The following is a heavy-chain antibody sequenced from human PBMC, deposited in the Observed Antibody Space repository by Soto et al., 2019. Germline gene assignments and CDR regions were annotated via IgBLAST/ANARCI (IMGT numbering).Heavy chain of an antibody. CDR3: ASTWSGYYYFDS. J-gene: IGHJ4*02. CDR2: ISYDGNNR. Sequence: GPLLLTCSASGFTFSNYGMHWVRQAPGKGLEWVAVISYDGNNRYYGDSVKGRFTISRDNSKNTVYLQMNSLRVEDTAVYYCASTWSGYYYFDSWGQGTLVTVSS. D-gene: IGHD3-3*01. V-gene: IGHV3-30*03. CDR1: GFTFSNYG.